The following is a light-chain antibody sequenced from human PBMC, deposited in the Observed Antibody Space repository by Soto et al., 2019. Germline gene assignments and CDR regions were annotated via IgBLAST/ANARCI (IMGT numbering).Light chain of an antibody. CDR3: QQNYSTPLS. CDR2: AAS. CDR1: QSISSY. Sequence: DIQMTQSPSSLSASVGDRVTITCRASQSISSYLNWYQQKPGKAPKLLIYAASSLQSGVPSRFNGSGSWTDFTLTISSLQPEDFASFYCQQNYSTPLSFGGGTKVEIK. J-gene: IGKJ4*01. V-gene: IGKV1-39*01.